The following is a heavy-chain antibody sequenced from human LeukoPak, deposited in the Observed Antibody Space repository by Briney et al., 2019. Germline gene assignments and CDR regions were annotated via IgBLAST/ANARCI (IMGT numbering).Heavy chain of an antibody. D-gene: IGHD2-15*01. CDR1: GGSISSYY. CDR3: ARALIPYCSGGSCYLDAFDI. J-gene: IGHJ3*02. V-gene: IGHV4-59*12. Sequence: SETLSLTCTFSGGSISSYYWSRIRQPPGKGLEWIGYIYHSGSTYYNPSLKSRVTISVDRSKNQFSLKLSSVTAADTAVYYCARALIPYCSGGSCYLDAFDIWGQGTMVTVSS. CDR2: IYHSGST.